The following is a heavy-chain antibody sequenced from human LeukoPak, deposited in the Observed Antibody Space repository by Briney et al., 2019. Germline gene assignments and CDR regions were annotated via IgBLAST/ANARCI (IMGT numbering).Heavy chain of an antibody. D-gene: IGHD5-24*01. J-gene: IGHJ6*03. CDR3: ARDQEEMATDYYYYYYYMDV. V-gene: IGHV1-69*05. CDR1: GGTFSSYA. CDR2: IIPIFGTA. Sequence: SVKVSCKASGGTFSSYAISWVRQAPGQGLEWMGRIIPIFGTANYAQKFQGRVTITTDESTSTAYMELSSPRSEDTAVYYCARDQEEMATDYYYYYYYMDVWGKGTTVTVSS.